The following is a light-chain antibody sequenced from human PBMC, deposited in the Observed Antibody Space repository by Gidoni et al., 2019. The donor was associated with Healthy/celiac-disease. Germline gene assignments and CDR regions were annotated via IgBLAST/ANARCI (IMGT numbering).Light chain of an antibody. V-gene: IGKV3-11*01. CDR3: QQRSNWPT. Sequence: EIALTQSPATLSLSPGERATLSCRASQSVSSYLAWYQQKPGQAPRLLIYDASNRGTGIPARFSGSGSGTDFTLTISSLEPEDFAVYYCQQRSNWPTFGGGTKVEIK. J-gene: IGKJ4*01. CDR2: DAS. CDR1: QSVSSY.